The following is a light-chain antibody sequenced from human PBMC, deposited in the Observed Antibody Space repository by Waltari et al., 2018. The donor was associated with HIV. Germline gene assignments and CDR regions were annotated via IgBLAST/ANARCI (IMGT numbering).Light chain of an antibody. CDR2: FDL. CDR3: QVWDRSSDQVI. CDR1: NIARKS. V-gene: IGLV3-21*04. J-gene: IGLJ2*01. Sequence: YELTQPPSVSVAPGQTAMTTCGGNNIARKSAKWYQQKPGQAPVLVIYFDLDRPSGIPERFSGSVSGNTATLTISRVDAGDEADYYCQVWDRSSDQVIFGGGTKLTVL.